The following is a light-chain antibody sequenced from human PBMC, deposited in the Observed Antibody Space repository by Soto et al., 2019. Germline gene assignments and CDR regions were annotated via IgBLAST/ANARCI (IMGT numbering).Light chain of an antibody. J-gene: IGKJ4*01. CDR1: QSVSSN. V-gene: IGKV3-15*01. Sequence: EIVMTQSPATLSVSPCEIATLSCRASQSVSSNLAWYQHKPGQTPRLLIYDTSTRATGVPARFSGSRSGPEFTLTINSLQSEDFAIYYCQPYNNWPLTFGGGTKVDIK. CDR3: QPYNNWPLT. CDR2: DTS.